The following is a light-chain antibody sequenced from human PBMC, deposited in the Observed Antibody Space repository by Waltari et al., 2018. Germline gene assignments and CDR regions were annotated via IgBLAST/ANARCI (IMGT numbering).Light chain of an antibody. CDR1: QSISNY. Sequence: DIQMNQSPSSLSASVGDRVTITCRAGQSISNYLNWYQQKPGKAPNLLIYAASSLQSGVPSRFSGSGSGTHFTLTISSLQPEDFATYFCQQSYSFPVTFGGGTKVEIK. J-gene: IGKJ4*01. V-gene: IGKV1-39*01. CDR2: AAS. CDR3: QQSYSFPVT.